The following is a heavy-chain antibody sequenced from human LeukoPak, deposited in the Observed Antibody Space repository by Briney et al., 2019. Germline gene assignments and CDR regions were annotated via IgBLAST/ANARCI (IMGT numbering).Heavy chain of an antibody. CDR3: ARVAEAAAFDY. CDR1: GFTFSSYA. V-gene: IGHV3-23*01. CDR2: ISGSGGST. D-gene: IGHD6-13*01. Sequence: TGGSLRLSCAASGFTFSSYAMSWVRQAPGKGLEWVSAISGSGGSTYYADSVKGRFTISRDNVRNSLYLQMNSLRAEDTAVYYCARVAEAAAFDYWGQGTLVTVSS. J-gene: IGHJ4*02.